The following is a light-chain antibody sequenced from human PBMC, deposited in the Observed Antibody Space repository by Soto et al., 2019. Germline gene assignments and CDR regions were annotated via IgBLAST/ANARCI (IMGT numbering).Light chain of an antibody. V-gene: IGKV1-5*03. CDR2: KAS. J-gene: IGKJ4*01. CDR1: QTISSW. Sequence: DIQMTQSPSTLSGSVGDRVTITCRASQTISSWLAWYQQKPGKAPKLLIYKASTLKSGVPSRFSGSGSGTEFTLTISSLQPDDFATYYCQQTSSTPTFGGGTKVDIK. CDR3: QQTSSTPT.